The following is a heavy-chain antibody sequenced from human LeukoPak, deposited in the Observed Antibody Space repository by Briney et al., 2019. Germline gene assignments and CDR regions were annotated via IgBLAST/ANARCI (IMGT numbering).Heavy chain of an antibody. CDR1: GFTFSSYD. J-gene: IGHJ6*02. V-gene: IGHV3-13*01. CDR3: ARGRYCSGTNCYTPYYYGMGV. D-gene: IGHD2-2*02. Sequence: GGSLRLSCAASGFTFSSYDMHWVRQATGKGLEWVSAIATGGDTYYPGSVKGRFTISRENAKNSLYLQMNSLRDGDTAVYYCARGRYCSGTNCYTPYYYGMGVWGQGTTDTVSS. CDR2: IATGGDT.